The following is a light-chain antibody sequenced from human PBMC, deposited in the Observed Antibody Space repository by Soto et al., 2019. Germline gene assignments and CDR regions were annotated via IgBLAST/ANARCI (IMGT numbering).Light chain of an antibody. Sequence: EIGMTQPQAPLSVSRGEKATLSCRASQRVSSNLAWYQQKPAQAPRLLIYGPSTRATVIPARFSGSRSRTEFTLTISSLQSEDFAVYYCQQYNNWPPFTFGPGTKVDIK. CDR2: GPS. V-gene: IGKV3-15*01. CDR1: QRVSSN. CDR3: QQYNNWPPFT. J-gene: IGKJ3*01.